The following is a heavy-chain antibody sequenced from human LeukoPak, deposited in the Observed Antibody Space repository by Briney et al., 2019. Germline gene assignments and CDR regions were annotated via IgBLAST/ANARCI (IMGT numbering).Heavy chain of an antibody. CDR1: GGSFSGYY. V-gene: IGHV4-34*01. CDR3: ARGKLLWFSTINYYYYYMDV. Sequence: SETLSLTCAVYGGSFSGYYWSWIRQPPGKGLEWIGEINHSGSTNYNPSLKSRVTISVDTSKNQFSLKLSSVTAADTAVYYCARGKLLWFSTINYYYYYMDVWGKGTTVTVSS. D-gene: IGHD3-10*01. J-gene: IGHJ6*03. CDR2: INHSGST.